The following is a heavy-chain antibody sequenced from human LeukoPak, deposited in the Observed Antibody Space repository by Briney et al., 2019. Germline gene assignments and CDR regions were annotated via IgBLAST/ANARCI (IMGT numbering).Heavy chain of an antibody. CDR1: GGSFSGYH. V-gene: IGHV4-34*01. J-gene: IGHJ5*02. D-gene: IGHD3-3*01. CDR3: ASRGITIFGVANWFDP. Sequence: SETLSLTCAVYGGSFSGYHWSWIRQPPGKGLEWIGEINHSGSTNYNPSLKSRVTISVDTSKNQFSLKLSSVTAADTAVYYCASRGITIFGVANWFDPWGQGTLVTVSS. CDR2: INHSGST.